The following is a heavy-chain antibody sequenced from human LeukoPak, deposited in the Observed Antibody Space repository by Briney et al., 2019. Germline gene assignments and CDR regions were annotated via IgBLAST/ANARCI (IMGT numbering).Heavy chain of an antibody. J-gene: IGHJ6*03. D-gene: IGHD3-10*01. CDR2: ISGSGGST. CDR3: AKFGSDYYYYMDV. Sequence: GGSLRLSCAASGFTFSSYGMSWVRQAPGKGLEWVSAISGSGGSTYYADSVKGRFTISRDNSKNTLYLQMNSLRAEDTAVYYCAKFGSDYYYYMDVWGKGTTVTISS. V-gene: IGHV3-23*01. CDR1: GFTFSSYG.